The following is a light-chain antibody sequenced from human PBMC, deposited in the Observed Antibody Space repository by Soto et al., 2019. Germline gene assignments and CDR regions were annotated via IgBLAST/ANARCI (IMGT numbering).Light chain of an antibody. CDR2: GAS. V-gene: IGKV3-20*01. CDR1: QSVSSSY. Sequence: EIVLTQSPGTLSLSPGERATLSCRASQSVSSSYLAWYQQKPGQAPRLLIYGASSRATGIPDRFSGSGSGPDFTLPIIILDPEDFAVYYCQQYGRSPPPLTFG. J-gene: IGKJ5*01. CDR3: QQYGRSPPPLT.